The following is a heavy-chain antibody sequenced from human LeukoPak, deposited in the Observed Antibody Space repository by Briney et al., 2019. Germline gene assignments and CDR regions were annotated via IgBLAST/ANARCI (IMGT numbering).Heavy chain of an antibody. CDR2: IKQDGSEK. CDR1: EFTFSSYA. V-gene: IGHV3-7*01. CDR3: ARGNYGFDY. J-gene: IGHJ4*02. Sequence: GGSLRLSCAASEFTFSSYAMHWVRQAPGKGLEWVANIKQDGSEKYYVDSVKGRFTISRDNAKNSLYLQMNSLRAEDTAVYYCARGNYGFDYWGQGTLVTVSS. D-gene: IGHD3-10*01.